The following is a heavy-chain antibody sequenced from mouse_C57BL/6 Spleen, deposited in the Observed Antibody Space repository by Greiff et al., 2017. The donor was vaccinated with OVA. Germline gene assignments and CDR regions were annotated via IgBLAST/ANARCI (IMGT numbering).Heavy chain of an antibody. CDR2: IFPGSGST. D-gene: IGHD2-4*01. CDR3: AITDDYDYAMDY. CDR1: GYTFTSYW. Sequence: VQLQQPGAELVKPGASVKLSCKASGYTFTSYWITWVQQRPGHGLEWIGDIFPGSGSTNYHEKFKSKATLTADTSSSTAYMQLSSLTSEDSAVYYGAITDDYDYAMDYWGQGTSVTVSS. V-gene: IGHV1-55*01. J-gene: IGHJ4*01.